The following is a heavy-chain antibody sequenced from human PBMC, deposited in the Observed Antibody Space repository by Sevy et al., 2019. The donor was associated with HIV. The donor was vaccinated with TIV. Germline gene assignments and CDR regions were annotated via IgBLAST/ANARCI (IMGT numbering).Heavy chain of an antibody. CDR2: ISAYNRNT. CDR3: ASGTYCYDSSGSKYDY. CDR1: GYTFTSYA. V-gene: IGHV1-18*01. Sequence: ASVKVSCKASGYTFTSYAISWVRHAPGEGLEWMGRISAYNRNTNYAQKLQGRVTMTTDTSTSTAYMELRSLRSDDTAVYYCASGTYCYDSSGSKYDYWGQGTLVTVSS. D-gene: IGHD3-22*01. J-gene: IGHJ4*02.